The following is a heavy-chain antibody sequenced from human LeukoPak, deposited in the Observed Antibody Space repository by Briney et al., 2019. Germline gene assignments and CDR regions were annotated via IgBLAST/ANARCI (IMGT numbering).Heavy chain of an antibody. CDR2: ISGSGGST. J-gene: IGHJ4*02. D-gene: IGHD3-3*01. V-gene: IGHV3-23*01. CDR1: GFTFSSYG. Sequence: PGGSLRLSCAASGFTFSSYGMSWVRQAPGKGLEWVSAISGSGGSTYYADFVKGRFTISRDNSRNTLYLQMNSLRVEDTAVYYCAKGRFGFDYWGQGTLVTVSS. CDR3: AKGRFGFDY.